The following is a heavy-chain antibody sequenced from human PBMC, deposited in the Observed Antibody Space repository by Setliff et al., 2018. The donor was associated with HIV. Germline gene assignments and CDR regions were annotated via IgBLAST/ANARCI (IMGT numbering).Heavy chain of an antibody. D-gene: IGHD3-3*01. CDR3: ARLSKYYDFWTPEY. J-gene: IGHJ4*02. CDR1: GYSFTNYW. Sequence: RESLKISCQASGYSFTNYWVGWVRQMPGNGLEWVGLIWPDDSDTIYSPSFQGQVTLSADKSISTAYLQWSSLKAPDTAMYYCARLSKYYDFWTPEYWGQGTRVTVSS. V-gene: IGHV5-51*01. CDR2: IWPDDSDT.